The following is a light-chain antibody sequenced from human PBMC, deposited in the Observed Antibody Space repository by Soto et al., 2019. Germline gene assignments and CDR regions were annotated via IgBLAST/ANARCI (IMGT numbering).Light chain of an antibody. V-gene: IGKV3-11*01. Sequence: EIVLTQSPATLSLSPGERATLSCRASQIISSYLAWYQQKPGQAPRLLIYDASNRATAIPARFSGSGSGTDFTLPISSLEPEDFAVYYCQQRNYWPITFGQGTRLEIK. CDR3: QQRNYWPIT. CDR2: DAS. J-gene: IGKJ5*01. CDR1: QIISSY.